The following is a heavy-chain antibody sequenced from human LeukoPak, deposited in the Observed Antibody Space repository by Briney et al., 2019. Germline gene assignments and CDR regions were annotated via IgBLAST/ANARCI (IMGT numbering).Heavy chain of an antibody. D-gene: IGHD2/OR15-2a*01. CDR1: GFTFSSYG. Sequence: GGSLRLSXAASGFTFSSYGMHWVRQAPGKGLEWVAFIRYDGSNKYYADSVKGRFTISRDNSKNTLYLQMNSLRAEDTAVYYCARVLDNSSSRYQSLKYWGQGTLVTVSS. V-gene: IGHV3-30*02. CDR2: IRYDGSNK. CDR3: ARVLDNSSSRYQSLKY. J-gene: IGHJ4*02.